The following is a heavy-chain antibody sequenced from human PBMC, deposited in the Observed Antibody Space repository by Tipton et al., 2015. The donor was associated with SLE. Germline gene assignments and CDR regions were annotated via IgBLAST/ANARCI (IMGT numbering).Heavy chain of an antibody. V-gene: IGHV3-33*01. CDR1: GFTFSSYG. CDR2: IWYDGSNK. CDR3: ARGGPMAARLYYFDY. J-gene: IGHJ4*02. Sequence: SLRLSCAASGFTFSSYGMHWVRQAPGKGLEWVAVIWYDGSNKYYADSVKGRFTISRDNSKNTLYLQMNSLRAEDTAVYYCARGGPMAARLYYFDYWGQGTLVTVSS. D-gene: IGHD6-6*01.